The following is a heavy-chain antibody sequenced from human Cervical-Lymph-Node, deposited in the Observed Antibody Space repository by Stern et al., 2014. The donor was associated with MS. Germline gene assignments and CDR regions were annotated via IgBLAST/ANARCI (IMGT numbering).Heavy chain of an antibody. J-gene: IGHJ4*02. CDR1: GYTVISYA. V-gene: IGHV1-3*01. D-gene: IGHD2-8*02. CDR2: INAGNDKT. Sequence: QVQLVQSGAEVKKPGASVKISCKASGYTVISYAMHWVRQAPGQRPEWMGGINAGNDKTKYSQKLLGRVTITRDTSASTVHMELSSLRPEDTAVYYCARLSSANGTESSRHFWGQGTLVTVSS. CDR3: ARLSSANGTESSRHF.